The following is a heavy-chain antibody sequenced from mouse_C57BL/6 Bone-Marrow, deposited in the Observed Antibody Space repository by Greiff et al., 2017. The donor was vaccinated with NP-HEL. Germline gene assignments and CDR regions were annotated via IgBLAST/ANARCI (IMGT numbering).Heavy chain of an antibody. CDR2: IYPRDGST. V-gene: IGHV1-78*01. CDR3: ARPLYSNYVSYYFDY. J-gene: IGHJ2*01. D-gene: IGHD2-5*01. Sequence: VQLQQSDAELVKPGASVKISCKVSGYTFTDHTIHWMKQRPEQGLEWIGYIYPRDGSTKYNEKFKGKATLTADKSSSTAYMQLNSLTSEDSAVYFCARPLYSNYVSYYFDYWGQGTTLTVSS. CDR1: GYTFTDHT.